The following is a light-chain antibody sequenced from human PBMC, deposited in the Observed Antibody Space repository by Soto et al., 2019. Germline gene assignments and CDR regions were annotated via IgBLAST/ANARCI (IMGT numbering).Light chain of an antibody. CDR2: DVT. Sequence: QSSLPHPASVSGAPGHSITISCTGTSIDVGGYNYVSWYQQHPGRAPKLIIYDVTNRPSGISNRFSGSKSGNTASLTISGLQTEEEADYYCISFTSRHIYVFGTGTKVTVL. CDR1: SIDVGGYNY. CDR3: ISFTSRHIYV. J-gene: IGLJ1*01. V-gene: IGLV2-14*03.